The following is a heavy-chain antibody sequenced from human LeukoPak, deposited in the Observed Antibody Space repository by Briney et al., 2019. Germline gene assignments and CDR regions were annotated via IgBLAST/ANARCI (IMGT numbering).Heavy chain of an antibody. V-gene: IGHV4-39*07. J-gene: IGHJ5*02. CDR2: IYYGGST. D-gene: IGHD3-10*01. Sequence: SETLSLTCTVSGGSISSSSYYWGWIRQPPGKGLEWIGSIYYGGSTYYNPSLKSRVTISVDTSKNQFSLKLSSVTAADTAVYYCARDLGYYGAGSYCTQYRWFDPWGQGTLVTVSS. CDR3: ARDLGYYGAGSYCTQYRWFDP. CDR1: GGSISSSSYY.